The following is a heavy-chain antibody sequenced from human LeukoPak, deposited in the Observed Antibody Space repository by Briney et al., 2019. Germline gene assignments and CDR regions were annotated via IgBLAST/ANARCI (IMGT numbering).Heavy chain of an antibody. CDR2: INHSGST. J-gene: IGHJ5*02. CDR1: GFTFSSYW. Sequence: GSLRLSCAASGFTFSSYWMSWVRQPPGKGLEWIGEINHSGSTNYNPSLKSRVTISVDTSKNQFSLKLSSVPAADTAVYYCARGLGDVYLRYFDWLSKENWFDPWGQGTLVTVSS. V-gene: IGHV4-34*01. D-gene: IGHD3-9*01. CDR3: ARGLGDVYLRYFDWLSKENWFDP.